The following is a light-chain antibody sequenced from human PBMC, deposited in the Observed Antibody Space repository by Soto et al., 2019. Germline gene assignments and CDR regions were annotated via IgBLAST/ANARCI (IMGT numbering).Light chain of an antibody. V-gene: IGKV1-5*01. CDR3: QQYHTDWT. Sequence: DIQMTQSPSSLSASVGDRVSITCRASQSISTWLAWYQQQPGGAPRLLIFAASTLVRGVPSRFSGRGSGTEFTLTISSLQADDYATFYCQQYHTDWTFGQGTKVDI. CDR2: AAS. CDR1: QSISTW. J-gene: IGKJ1*01.